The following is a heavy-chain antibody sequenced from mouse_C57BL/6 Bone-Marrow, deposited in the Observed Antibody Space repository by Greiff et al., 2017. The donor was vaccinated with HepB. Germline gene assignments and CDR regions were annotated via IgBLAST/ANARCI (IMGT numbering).Heavy chain of an antibody. CDR2: ITSDGGST. V-gene: IGHV5-2*01. Sequence: EVMLVESGGGLVQPGESLKLSCESNEYEFPSHDMSWVRKTPEKRLELVAAITSDGGSTYYPDTMERRFIISRDNTKKTLYLQMSSLRSEDTALYYCARQYYDYDGDFDYWGQGTTLTVSS. CDR1: EYEFPSHD. J-gene: IGHJ2*01. CDR3: ARQYYDYDGDFDY. D-gene: IGHD2-4*01.